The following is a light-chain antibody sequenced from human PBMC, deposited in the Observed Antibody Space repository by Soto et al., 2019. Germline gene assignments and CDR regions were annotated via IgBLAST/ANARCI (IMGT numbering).Light chain of an antibody. CDR3: HQYNNWPPYP. J-gene: IGKJ2*01. Sequence: EIVMTQSPATLAVSPGERATLSCRASQTVSSSLAWYQQKPGKAPRLLMYGATTRAPGIPARFCASRSGTEFTLTIIRLQSEDFAVYYCHQYNNWPPYPCGEGTKLEIK. CDR1: QTVSSS. CDR2: GAT. V-gene: IGKV3-15*01.